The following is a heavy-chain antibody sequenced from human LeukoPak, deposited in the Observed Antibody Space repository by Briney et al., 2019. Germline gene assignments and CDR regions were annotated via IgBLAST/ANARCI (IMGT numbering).Heavy chain of an antibody. V-gene: IGHV3-21*01. D-gene: IGHD1-26*01. CDR3: ARDLLGWELHYFDY. CDR2: ISGSSSYI. CDR1: GFTFSTYN. J-gene: IGHJ4*02. Sequence: GGSLRLSCAASGFTFSTYNMNWVRQAPGKGLEWVSSISGSSSYIYYADSVKGRFSITRDNAKNSLYLQMNSLRAEDTAVYYCARDLLGWELHYFDYWGQGTLVTVSS.